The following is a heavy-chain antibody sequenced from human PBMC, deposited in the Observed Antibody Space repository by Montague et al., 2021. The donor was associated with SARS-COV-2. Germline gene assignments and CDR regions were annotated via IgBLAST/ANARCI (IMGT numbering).Heavy chain of an antibody. D-gene: IGHD6-13*01. CDR1: GFKFDDYT. Sequence: SLRLSCAASGFKFDDYTMHWVRQVPGKGLQWVSLISWDGTTTHYXXSLEVRFTISRDNSISSLYLQMRSLRNDDTGLYYCAQGIGDSRSFLEFWGQGTLLTVSS. J-gene: IGHJ4*02. V-gene: IGHV3-43*01. CDR2: ISWDGTTT. CDR3: AQGIGDSRSFLEF.